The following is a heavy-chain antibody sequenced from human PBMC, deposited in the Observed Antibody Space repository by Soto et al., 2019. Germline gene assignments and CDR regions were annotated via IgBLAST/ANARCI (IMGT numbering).Heavy chain of an antibody. D-gene: IGHD6-19*01. CDR1: GFTFRSYS. V-gene: IGHV3-21*01. CDR2: ISSTSTYT. CDR3: ARDLELAGKY. Sequence: GGSLRLSCASSGFTFRSYSMNWVRQTQEKGLEWVSSISSTSTYTHYADSVKGRFTISRDNANNSLFLQMNSLRAEDTAIYYCARDLELAGKYWGQGALGNVSS. J-gene: IGHJ4*02.